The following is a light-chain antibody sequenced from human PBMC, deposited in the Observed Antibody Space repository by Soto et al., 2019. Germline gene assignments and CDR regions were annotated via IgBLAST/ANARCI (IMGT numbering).Light chain of an antibody. CDR1: QNINTW. J-gene: IGKJ3*01. V-gene: IGKV1-5*03. CDR3: QQYNSYVT. Sequence: DIQMTQSPSTLSASVGDRVTITCRASQNINTWLAWYQQKPGKAPKLLIYKASSLESGVPSRFSGSGSGTEFTLTISSLQPDDFATYYCQQYNSYVTFGPGTKVDIK. CDR2: KAS.